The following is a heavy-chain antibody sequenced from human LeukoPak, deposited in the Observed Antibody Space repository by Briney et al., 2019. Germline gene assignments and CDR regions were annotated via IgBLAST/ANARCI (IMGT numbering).Heavy chain of an antibody. D-gene: IGHD5-24*01. CDR1: GYTFTSYG. J-gene: IGHJ6*02. V-gene: IGHV1-18*01. Sequence: SVKVSCKSSGYTFTSYGISWVRQAPGQGLEWMGWISAYNGNTNYAQKLQGRVTMTTDTSTSTAYMELRSLRSDDTAVYYCARDQGPSQRWLQLVGYYYYYGMDVWGQGTTVTVSS. CDR2: ISAYNGNT. CDR3: ARDQGPSQRWLQLVGYYYYYGMDV.